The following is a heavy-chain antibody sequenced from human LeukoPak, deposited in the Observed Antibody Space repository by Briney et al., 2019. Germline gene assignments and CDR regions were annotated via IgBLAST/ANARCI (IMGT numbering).Heavy chain of an antibody. V-gene: IGHV3-7*01. J-gene: IGHJ4*02. D-gene: IGHD4-17*01. Sequence: GESLRLSCAASGYTFSDYYMSWIRQAPGKGLEWVANIKHDGSDSFYVDSVKGRFTISRDNSENSLYLQMHSLRVEDTAMYFCARDRRPTIYGGLDSWGQGTVVTVSS. CDR1: GYTFSDYY. CDR2: IKHDGSDS. CDR3: ARDRRPTIYGGLDS.